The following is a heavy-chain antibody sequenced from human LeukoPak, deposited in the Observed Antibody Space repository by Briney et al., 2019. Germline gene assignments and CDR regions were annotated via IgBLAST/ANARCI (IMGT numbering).Heavy chain of an antibody. V-gene: IGHV3-23*01. CDR3: AKGGKWDVTPFDY. Sequence: GGSLRLSCAASGFAVSSDYMSWVRQAPGKGLEWVSTISGGGGSTYYADSVKGRFTISRDNSKNTLYLQVNSLRAEDTAVYYCAKGGKWDVTPFDYWGQGTLVTVSS. D-gene: IGHD1-26*01. CDR2: ISGGGGST. CDR1: GFAVSSDY. J-gene: IGHJ4*02.